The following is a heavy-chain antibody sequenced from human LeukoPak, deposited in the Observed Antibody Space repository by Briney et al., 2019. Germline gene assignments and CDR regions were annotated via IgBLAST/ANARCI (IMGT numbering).Heavy chain of an antibody. D-gene: IGHD5-18*01. CDR1: GGTFSSYA. J-gene: IGHJ5*02. Sequence: SVKVSCKASGGTFSSYAISWVRQAPGQGLEWMGRIIPILGTANYAQKFQGRVTITTDESTSTAYMELSSLRSEDTAVYYCASEGRIQRSWFDPWGQGTLVTVSS. CDR2: IIPILGTA. V-gene: IGHV1-69*11. CDR3: ASEGRIQRSWFDP.